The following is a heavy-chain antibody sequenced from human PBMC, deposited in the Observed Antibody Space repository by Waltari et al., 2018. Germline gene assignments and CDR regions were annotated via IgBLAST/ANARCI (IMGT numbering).Heavy chain of an antibody. CDR1: GFNFLSYA. J-gene: IGHJ4*02. CDR3: ARHLYSIDYLELGN. V-gene: IGHV3-23*01. CDR2: ISDSGVIT. D-gene: IGHD3-22*01. Sequence: EVHLLESGGGLAQPGGSLRLSCAASGFNFLSYAMSWVRQAPGKGLEWFSGISDSGVITKYADSVKGRFTVSRDNSKNTVFLQLNSLRAEDTAIYYCARHLYSIDYLELGNWGQGTLVTVSS.